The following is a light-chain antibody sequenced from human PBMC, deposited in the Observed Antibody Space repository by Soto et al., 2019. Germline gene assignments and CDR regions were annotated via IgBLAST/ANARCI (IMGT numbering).Light chain of an antibody. CDR2: DVS. J-gene: IGKJ1*01. CDR3: QHYVSVLTWT. V-gene: IGKV1-33*01. Sequence: DIQMTQSPPSLSGFVGDRVSITCQSSQDINNNLNWYQQKPGEAPKLLISDVSNLETGVPSRFSGSGSGTDFTFTINSLQPEDIATYYCQHYVSVLTWTFGQGTKVQIK. CDR1: QDINNN.